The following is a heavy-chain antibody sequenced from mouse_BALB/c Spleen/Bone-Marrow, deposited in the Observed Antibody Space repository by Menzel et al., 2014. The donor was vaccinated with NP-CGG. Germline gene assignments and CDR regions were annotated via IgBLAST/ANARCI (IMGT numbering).Heavy chain of an antibody. D-gene: IGHD2-1*01. CDR3: ARWGNYGDYAMDY. Sequence: QVQLQQSGPELVKPVASVRISCKASGYTFTSYYIHWVKQRPGQGLEWIGWIYPGNVNTKYNEKFKGKATLTADKSSSTAYMQLSSLTSEDSAVYFCARWGNYGDYAMDYWGQGTSVTVSS. CDR2: IYPGNVNT. J-gene: IGHJ4*01. CDR1: GYTFTSYY. V-gene: IGHV1S56*01.